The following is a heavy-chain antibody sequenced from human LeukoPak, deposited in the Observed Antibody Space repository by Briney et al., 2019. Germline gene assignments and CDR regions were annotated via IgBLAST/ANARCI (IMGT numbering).Heavy chain of an antibody. V-gene: IGHV5-51*01. CDR2: IHPDDSDT. CDR3: ARHPGLSRPGDY. CDR1: GYTFTSYW. D-gene: IGHD3-10*01. Sequence: GESLKISCKGSGYTFTSYWIGWVRQMPGKGLESMAIIHPDDSDTRYSPSFQGQVTISADKSISTAYLQWSSLKASDTAMYYCARHPGLSRPGDYWGQGTLVTVSS. J-gene: IGHJ4*02.